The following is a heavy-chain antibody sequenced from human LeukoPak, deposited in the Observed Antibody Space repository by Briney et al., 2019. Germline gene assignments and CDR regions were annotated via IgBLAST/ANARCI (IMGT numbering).Heavy chain of an antibody. J-gene: IGHJ4*02. CDR2: FDPEDGET. CDR3: ATDGIWFGELPPV. Sequence: APVKVSCKVSGYTLTELSMHWVRQAPGKGLEWMGGFDPEDGETIYAQKFQGRVTMTEDTSTDTAYMELSSLRSEDTAVYYCATDGIWFGELPPVWGQGTLVTVSS. V-gene: IGHV1-24*01. CDR1: GYTLTELS. D-gene: IGHD3-10*01.